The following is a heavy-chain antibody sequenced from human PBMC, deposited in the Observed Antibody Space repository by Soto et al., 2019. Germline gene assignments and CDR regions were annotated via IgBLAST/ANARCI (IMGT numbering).Heavy chain of an antibody. CDR1: GYSFTSYW. V-gene: IGHV5-51*01. D-gene: IGHD2-2*02. Sequence: GESLKISCKGSGYSFTSYWIGWVRQMPGKGPEWMGIIYPGDSDTRYSPSFQGQVTISADKSISTAYLQWSSLKASDTAMYYCARSALGYCSSTSCYTGGYYYYGMDVWGQGTTVTVSS. CDR2: IYPGDSDT. J-gene: IGHJ6*02. CDR3: ARSALGYCSSTSCYTGGYYYYGMDV.